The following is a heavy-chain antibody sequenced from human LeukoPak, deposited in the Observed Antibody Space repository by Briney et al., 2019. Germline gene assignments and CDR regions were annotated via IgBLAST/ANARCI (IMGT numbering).Heavy chain of an antibody. J-gene: IGHJ4*02. Sequence: SETLSLTCAVYGGSFSGYYWSWIRQPPGKGLEWIGEINHSGSTNYNPSLKSRVTISVDTSKNQFSLKLSSVTAADTAVYYCARGRRAILTGYPDYWGQGTLATVSS. CDR3: ARGRRAILTGYPDY. CDR1: GGSFSGYY. V-gene: IGHV4-34*01. D-gene: IGHD3-9*01. CDR2: INHSGST.